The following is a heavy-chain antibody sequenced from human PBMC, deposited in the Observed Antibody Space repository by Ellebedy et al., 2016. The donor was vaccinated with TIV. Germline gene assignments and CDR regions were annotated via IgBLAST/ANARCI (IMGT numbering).Heavy chain of an antibody. CDR3: ARDLGSTSWYGDAFDV. Sequence: AASVKVSCKASGYTFTKFPMHWLRQAPGQRREWMGWTNADNGDTKYSQKFQGRVTFLRDTSASTAYMELSSLRSEDTAIYYCARDLGSTSWYGDAFDVWGQGTMVTVSS. CDR1: GYTFTKFP. D-gene: IGHD6-13*01. J-gene: IGHJ3*01. CDR2: TNADNGDT. V-gene: IGHV1-3*01.